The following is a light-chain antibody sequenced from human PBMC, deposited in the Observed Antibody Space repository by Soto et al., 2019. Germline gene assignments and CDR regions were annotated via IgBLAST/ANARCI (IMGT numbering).Light chain of an antibody. J-gene: IGLJ1*01. Sequence: QSVLTQPRSVSGSPGQSLTISCTGTSSDVGGYNYVSWYQQYPGKVPKLMIYDVTKRPSGVPDRFSGSKSGNTASLTISGLQAEDEADYSCCSHAGSDTYVFGTGTKVTVL. CDR3: CSHAGSDTYV. CDR1: SSDVGGYNY. V-gene: IGLV2-11*01. CDR2: DVT.